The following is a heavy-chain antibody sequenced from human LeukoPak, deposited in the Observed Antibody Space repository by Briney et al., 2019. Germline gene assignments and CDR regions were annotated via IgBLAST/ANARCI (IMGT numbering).Heavy chain of an antibody. Sequence: ARSLRLSCAVSGFSASSNYMRWVRQAARGWLGWVAVIYSGGSTYYADTVKVRFTISRDNSKNTLYLQMNSLRAEDTAVYYCAREAENYYDREWYYYMDVWGKGTTVTVSS. CDR2: IYSGGST. J-gene: IGHJ6*03. V-gene: IGHV3-53*01. CDR3: AREAENYYDREWYYYMDV. D-gene: IGHD3-22*01. CDR1: GFSASSNY.